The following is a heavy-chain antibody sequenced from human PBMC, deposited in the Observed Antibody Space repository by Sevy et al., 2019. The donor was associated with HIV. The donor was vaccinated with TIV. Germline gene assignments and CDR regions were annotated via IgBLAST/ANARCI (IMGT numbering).Heavy chain of an antibody. CDR2: INSDGSGT. CDR3: ARVFCSGQGGMDV. D-gene: IGHD3-3*01. Sequence: GGSLRLSCAASGFTFSSYWMHWVRQAPGKGLVWVSRINSDGSGTSYADSVKGRFTISRDNAKNTLYLQMNSLRAEDTAVYYCARVFCSGQGGMDVWGQGTTVTVSS. CDR1: GFTFSSYW. J-gene: IGHJ6*02. V-gene: IGHV3-74*01.